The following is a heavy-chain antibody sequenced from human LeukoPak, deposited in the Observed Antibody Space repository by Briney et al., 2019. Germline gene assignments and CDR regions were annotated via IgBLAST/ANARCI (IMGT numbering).Heavy chain of an antibody. CDR3: ARAHKLNAFDI. Sequence: SETLSLTCTVSGGSISSYYWSWIRQPPGKGLEWIGYIYYRWSTNYNPSLKSRVTISVDTSKNQFSLKLSSVTAADTAVYYCARAHKLNAFDIWGQGTMVTVSS. D-gene: IGHD1-1*01. V-gene: IGHV4-59*01. J-gene: IGHJ3*02. CDR1: GGSISSYY. CDR2: IYYRWST.